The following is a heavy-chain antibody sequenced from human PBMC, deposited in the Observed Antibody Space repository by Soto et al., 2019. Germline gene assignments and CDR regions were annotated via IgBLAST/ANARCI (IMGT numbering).Heavy chain of an antibody. CDR2: MYYSGNT. V-gene: IGHV4-59*01. CDR1: GGSISSYY. CDR3: ATLDTPFAFDV. D-gene: IGHD5-18*01. Sequence: SETLSLTCTVSGGSISSYYWSWLRQPPGKGLEWIAYMYYSGNTNYNPSLKSRVTMAVDTSKRQFSLKLRSVTAADTALYYCATLDTPFAFDVWGQGAMVTVSS. J-gene: IGHJ3*01.